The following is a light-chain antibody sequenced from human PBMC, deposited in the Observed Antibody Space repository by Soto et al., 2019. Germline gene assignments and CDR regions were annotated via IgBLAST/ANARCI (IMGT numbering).Light chain of an antibody. CDR3: ATWDSSLSAGV. Sequence: QSVLTQPPSVSAAPGQKVTISCSGSSSNIGNNYVSWYQQLPGTAPKLLIYDNDKRPSGIPDRFSGSKSGTSATLGVTGLQTGDEADYYCATWDSSLSAGVFGGGTKVTVL. CDR1: SSNIGNNY. CDR2: DND. V-gene: IGLV1-51*01. J-gene: IGLJ2*01.